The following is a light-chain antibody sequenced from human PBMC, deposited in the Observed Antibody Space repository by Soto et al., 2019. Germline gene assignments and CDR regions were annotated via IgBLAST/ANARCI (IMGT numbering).Light chain of an antibody. CDR3: QQFGDWPS. J-gene: IGKJ1*01. Sequence: EIRMTQSPATLSVSPGDNATLSCRASQSVSSHVVWYQQKPRQAPRLLISDSSTRAPSIPARFSGSGSGTEFPLTISSLQSDYVAVYYCQQFGDWPSFGLGTKVEI. CDR2: DSS. V-gene: IGKV3D-15*01. CDR1: QSVSSH.